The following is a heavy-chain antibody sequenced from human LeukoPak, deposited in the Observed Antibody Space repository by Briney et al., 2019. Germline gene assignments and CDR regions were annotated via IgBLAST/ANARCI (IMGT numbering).Heavy chain of an antibody. J-gene: IGHJ4*02. Sequence: GGSLRPSWAAAGFTSSSYAMHWDRQPASGVIEWVAVISYDGSNKYYADSVKDRFTISRHNSKNTLYLQTNSQVVDGTGINFCARLVVVTAISLDCCGQGTLVTVS. CDR2: ISYDGSNK. CDR1: GFTSSSYA. D-gene: IGHD2-21*02. V-gene: IGHV3-30*01. CDR3: ARLVVVTAISLDC.